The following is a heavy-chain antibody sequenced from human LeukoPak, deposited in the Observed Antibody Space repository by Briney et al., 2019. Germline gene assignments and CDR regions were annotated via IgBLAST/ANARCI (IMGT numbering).Heavy chain of an antibody. CDR2: IYYRGST. V-gene: IGHV4-31*03. J-gene: IGHJ3*02. D-gene: IGHD3-10*01. CDR1: GGSISIGGYY. Sequence: SETLSLTCTLSGGSISIGGYYWSWIRQHPGKGLEWIGYIYYRGSTYYNPSLKSRVTISVDTSRHQFSLKLSSLTATEPPVISCARDRDGYAFDIWGQGTMVTVSS. CDR3: ARDRDGYAFDI.